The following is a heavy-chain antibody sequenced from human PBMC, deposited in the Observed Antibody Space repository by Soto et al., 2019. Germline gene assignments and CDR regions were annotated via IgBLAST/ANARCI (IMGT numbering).Heavy chain of an antibody. CDR2: IYYSGST. V-gene: IGHV4-31*03. Sequence: SETLSLTCTVSGGSISSGGYYWSWIRQHPGKGLEWIGYIYYSGSTYYNPSLKSRVTISVDTSKNQFSLKLSSVTAADTAVYYCARGLYGDYAGRYYYMDVWGKGTTVTAP. D-gene: IGHD4-17*01. CDR1: GGSISSGGYY. CDR3: ARGLYGDYAGRYYYMDV. J-gene: IGHJ6*03.